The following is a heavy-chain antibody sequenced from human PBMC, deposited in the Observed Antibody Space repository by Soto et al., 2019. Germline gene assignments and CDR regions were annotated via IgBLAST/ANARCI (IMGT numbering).Heavy chain of an antibody. Sequence: QITLKESGPTLVKPTQTLTLTCTFSGFSLSTTGVGVGWIRQPPGKALEWLALIYWDDDKRYNPSLNSRLTTTKHTTKTQXXLXMXXVDPVDTATYYCVQSRCGGDCLQSYSSHSYYGLDVWGQGTTVTVSS. D-gene: IGHD2-21*02. V-gene: IGHV2-5*02. CDR1: GFSLSTTGVG. CDR3: VQSRCGGDCLQSYSSHSYYGLDV. J-gene: IGHJ6*02. CDR2: IYWDDDK.